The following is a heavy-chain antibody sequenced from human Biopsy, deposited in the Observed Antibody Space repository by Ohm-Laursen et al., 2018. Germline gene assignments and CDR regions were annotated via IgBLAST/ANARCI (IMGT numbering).Heavy chain of an antibody. CDR2: ITQSGST. CDR3: ARVPLPGIGAAYQGRFLYGMDV. D-gene: IGHD6-13*01. Sequence: DTLSLTCAVYGGSFNGYFWSWIRQPPGKGLEWIGDITQSGSTNYSPSLKGRVTISVDTAKKQFSLSLRSVTAADTAVYYCARVPLPGIGAAYQGRFLYGMDVWGQGTTVSVSS. V-gene: IGHV4-34*01. CDR1: GGSFNGYF. J-gene: IGHJ6*02.